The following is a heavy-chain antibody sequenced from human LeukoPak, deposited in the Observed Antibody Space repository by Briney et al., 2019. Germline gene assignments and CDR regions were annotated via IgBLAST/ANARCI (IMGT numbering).Heavy chain of an antibody. CDR1: GFTFSSYA. Sequence: HPGGSLRLSCAASGFTFSSYAMSWVRQAPRKGLEWVSTISCGGDYTYYADSVKGRFTISRDSSKNALYLQMNSLRAEDTAVYYCAKGPSSGPPYYFDYRGQGTGDTVSS. J-gene: IGHJ4*02. D-gene: IGHD5-12*01. V-gene: IGHV3-23*01. CDR3: AKGPSSGPPYYFDY. CDR2: ISCGGDYT.